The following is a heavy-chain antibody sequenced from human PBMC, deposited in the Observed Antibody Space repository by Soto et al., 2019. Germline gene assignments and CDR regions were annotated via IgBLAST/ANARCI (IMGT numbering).Heavy chain of an antibody. V-gene: IGHV4-4*07. J-gene: IGHJ4*02. CDR2: IYTSGST. CDR3: ARGRWMDSSRHFDY. CDR1: GGSISSYY. D-gene: IGHD6-13*01. Sequence: SETLSLTCTVSGGSISSYYWSWIRQPAGKGLEWIGRIYTSGSTNYNPSLKSRVTMSVDTSKDQFSLKLSSVTAADTAVYYCARGRWMDSSRHFDYWGQGTLVTVSS.